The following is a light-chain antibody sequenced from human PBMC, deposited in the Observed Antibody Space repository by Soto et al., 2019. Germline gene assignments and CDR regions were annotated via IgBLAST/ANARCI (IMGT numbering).Light chain of an antibody. CDR3: QSYDSSLSGGV. CDR2: GNS. V-gene: IGLV1-40*01. J-gene: IGLJ3*02. CDR1: SSNIGAGYD. Sequence: QSVLTQPPSVSGAPGQRVTISCTRSSSNIGAGYDVHWYQQLPGTAPKLLLYGNSNRPSGVPDRFSGSKSGTSASRAITGLQAEDEADYYCQSYDSSLSGGVFGGGTKLTVL.